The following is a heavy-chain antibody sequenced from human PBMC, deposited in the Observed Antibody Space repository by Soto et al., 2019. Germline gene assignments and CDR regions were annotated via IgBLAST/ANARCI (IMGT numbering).Heavy chain of an antibody. CDR2: IYYSGST. J-gene: IGHJ4*02. D-gene: IGHD3-10*01. Sequence: SETLSLTCTVSGGSISSGGYYWILIRQHPGKGLEWIGYIYYSGSTYYNPSLKSRVTISVDTSKNQFSLKLSSVTAADTAVYYCARDGADYGSGSPKFDYWGQGTLVTVSS. CDR1: GGSISSGGYY. V-gene: IGHV4-31*03. CDR3: ARDGADYGSGSPKFDY.